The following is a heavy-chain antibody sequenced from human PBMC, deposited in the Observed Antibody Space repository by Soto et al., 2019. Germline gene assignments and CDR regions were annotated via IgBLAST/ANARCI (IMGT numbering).Heavy chain of an antibody. D-gene: IGHD5-18*01. CDR3: ARLAAGGYSYGLPDY. V-gene: IGHV4-39*01. Sequence: SETLSLTCTVSGGSISSSSYYWGWIRQPPGKGLEWIGSIYYSGSTYYNPSLKSRVTISVDTSKNQFSLKLSSVTAADTAVYYCARLAAGGYSYGLPDYWGQGTLVTVSS. J-gene: IGHJ4*02. CDR1: GGSISSSSYY. CDR2: IYYSGST.